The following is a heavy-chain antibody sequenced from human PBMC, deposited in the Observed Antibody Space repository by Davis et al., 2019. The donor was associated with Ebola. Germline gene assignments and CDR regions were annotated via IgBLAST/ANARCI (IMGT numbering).Heavy chain of an antibody. V-gene: IGHV4-59*08. J-gene: IGHJ3*02. CDR1: GGSFSSYY. CDR2: IYYSGST. D-gene: IGHD6-19*01. Sequence: MPSETLSLTCAVYGGSFSSYYWSWIRQPPGKGLEWIGYIYYSGSTNYNPSLKSRVTISVDTSKNQFSLKLSSVTAADTAMYYCARVAGTAAFDIWGQGTMVTVSS. CDR3: ARVAGTAAFDI.